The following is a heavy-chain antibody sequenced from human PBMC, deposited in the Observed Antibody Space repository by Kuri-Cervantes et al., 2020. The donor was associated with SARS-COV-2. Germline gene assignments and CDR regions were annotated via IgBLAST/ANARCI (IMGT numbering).Heavy chain of an antibody. J-gene: IGHJ1*01. Sequence: GESLKISCATSGFTFTSYAMSWVRQAPGKGLEWVSTISGGGGSTYYADSVEGRFTISRDSSKNTLYLQMNSLRAEDTAVYYCAKDVAAGTRAPPEYFQHWGQGTRVTVSS. V-gene: IGHV3-23*01. CDR3: AKDVAAGTRAPPEYFQH. D-gene: IGHD6-13*01. CDR1: GFTFTSYA. CDR2: ISGGGGST.